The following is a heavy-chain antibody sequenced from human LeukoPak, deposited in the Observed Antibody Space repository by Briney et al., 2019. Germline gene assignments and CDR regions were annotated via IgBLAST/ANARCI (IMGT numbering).Heavy chain of an antibody. CDR3: AKATMVRGVIDLDY. CDR2: ISGSGGST. J-gene: IGHJ4*02. Sequence: GGSLRLSCAASGFTFSSYWMSWVRQAPGKGLEWVSAISGSGGSTYYADSVKGRFTISRDNSKNTLYLQMNSLRAEDTAVYYCAKATMVRGVIDLDYWGQGTLVTVSS. V-gene: IGHV3-23*01. CDR1: GFTFSSYW. D-gene: IGHD3-10*01.